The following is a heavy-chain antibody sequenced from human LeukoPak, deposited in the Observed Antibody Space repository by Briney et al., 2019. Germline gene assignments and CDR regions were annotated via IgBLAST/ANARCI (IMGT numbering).Heavy chain of an antibody. J-gene: IGHJ4*02. D-gene: IGHD3-3*01. CDR1: GGSFSGYY. Sequence: SETLSLTCAVYGGSFSGYYWSWIRQPPGKGLEWIGEINHSGSTNYNPSLKSRVTISVDTPKNQFSLKLSSVTAADTAVYYCARRSTMRYDFWGQGTLVTVSS. V-gene: IGHV4-34*01. CDR3: ARRSTMRYDF. CDR2: INHSGST.